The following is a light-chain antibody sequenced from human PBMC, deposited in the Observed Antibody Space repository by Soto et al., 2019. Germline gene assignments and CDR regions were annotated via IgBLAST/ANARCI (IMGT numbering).Light chain of an antibody. Sequence: EIVMTQSPATLSVSPGDRATLSCRASQNINNNLAWYQQKPGQAPRLLISGASTRATGVPARFSGSGSGTEFTLTVSSLQSEDFAVYYCQQYDSSPKTFXQGTKVDIK. CDR3: QQYDSSPKT. CDR2: GAS. CDR1: QNINNN. V-gene: IGKV3-15*01. J-gene: IGKJ1*01.